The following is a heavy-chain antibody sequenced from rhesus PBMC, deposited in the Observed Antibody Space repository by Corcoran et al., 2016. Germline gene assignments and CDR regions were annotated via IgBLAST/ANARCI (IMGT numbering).Heavy chain of an antibody. D-gene: IGHD5-24*01. CDR3: ATSTYSVYSYQFDW. CDR2: IGSDSSYI. Sequence: EVQLAESGGGLVQPGGSLRLSCAASGFTFSGYEMHWVRQAPGEGVESVSVIGSDSSYIYYVDSVKGRFTISRDNAKSSLSLQMNSLRAEDTAVYYCATSTYSVYSYQFDWWGQGVLVTVSS. J-gene: IGHJ4*01. CDR1: GFTFSGYE. V-gene: IGHV3-115*02.